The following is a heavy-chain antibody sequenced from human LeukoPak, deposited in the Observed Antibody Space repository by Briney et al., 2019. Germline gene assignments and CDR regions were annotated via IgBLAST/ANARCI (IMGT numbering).Heavy chain of an antibody. D-gene: IGHD6-19*01. CDR3: ARLLYSSGFLSYYYYYMDV. V-gene: IGHV4-39*01. CDR2: IYYSGST. Sequence: SETLSLTCTVSGGSISSSSYYWGWIRQPPGKGLEWIGSIYYSGSTYYNPSLKSRVTISVDTSKNQFSLKLSSVTAADTAVYYCARLLYSSGFLSYYYYYMDVWGKGTTVTISS. CDR1: GGSISSSSYY. J-gene: IGHJ6*03.